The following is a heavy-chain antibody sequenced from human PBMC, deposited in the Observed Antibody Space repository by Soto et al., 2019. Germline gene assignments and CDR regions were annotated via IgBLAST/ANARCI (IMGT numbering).Heavy chain of an antibody. V-gene: IGHV4-38-2*02. Sequence: ASETRALTCSVSGDSVGIGYHWVLIRQPPGKGLEWVASIYHSGSTYYIPSLRSRVAISMDRAKNQFSLHLSSVTAEDTAVYFCARVRYSDNWHGLIDFWGLGTLVTVSS. CDR3: ARVRYSDNWHGLIDF. D-gene: IGHD4-4*01. J-gene: IGHJ4*02. CDR2: IYHSGST. CDR1: GDSVGIGYH.